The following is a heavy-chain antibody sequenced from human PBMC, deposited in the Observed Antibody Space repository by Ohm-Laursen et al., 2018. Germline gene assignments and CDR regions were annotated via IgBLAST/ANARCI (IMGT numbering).Heavy chain of an antibody. Sequence: SSVKVSCKVSDTLTDFSIHWVRQGPGKGLEWLGGFAPEDGEPIYAEKFQGRLTVAEDTSTDTASMELISLRSEDTAVYYCATGHDLEGPESWGQGTLVTVSS. CDR3: ATGHDLEGPES. D-gene: IGHD1-1*01. CDR1: DTLTDFS. V-gene: IGHV1-24*01. CDR2: FAPEDGEP. J-gene: IGHJ5*02.